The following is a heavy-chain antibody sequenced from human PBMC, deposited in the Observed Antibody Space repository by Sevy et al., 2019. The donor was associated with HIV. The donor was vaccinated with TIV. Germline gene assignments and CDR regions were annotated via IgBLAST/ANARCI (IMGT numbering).Heavy chain of an antibody. D-gene: IGHD6-19*01. CDR2: TNSDGSST. CDR1: GFTFSSYW. J-gene: IGHJ4*02. V-gene: IGHV3-74*01. Sequence: GGSLRLSCAASGFTFSSYWMHWVRQGLGKGLVWVSRTNSDGSSTSYADSVKGRFTVSRDNAKNTLYLQMNSLRVEDTAVYYCACSRYSSGLGYWGQGTLVTVSS. CDR3: ACSRYSSGLGY.